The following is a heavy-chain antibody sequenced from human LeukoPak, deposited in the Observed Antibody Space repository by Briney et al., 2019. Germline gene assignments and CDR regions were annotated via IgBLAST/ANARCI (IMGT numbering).Heavy chain of an antibody. CDR2: ISSSSSYI. D-gene: IGHD4-17*01. CDR1: GFTFSSYS. Sequence: GGSLRLSCAASGFTFSSYSMNWVRQAPGKGLEWVSSISSSSSYIYYADSVKGRFTISRDNAKNSLYLQMNSLRAEDTAVYYCARDGSRYGDYASPFYYYYYMDVWGKGTTVTVSS. V-gene: IGHV3-21*01. CDR3: ARDGSRYGDYASPFYYYYYMDV. J-gene: IGHJ6*03.